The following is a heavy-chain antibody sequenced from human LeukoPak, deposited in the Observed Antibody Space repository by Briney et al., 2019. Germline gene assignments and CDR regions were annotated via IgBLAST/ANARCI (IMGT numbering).Heavy chain of an antibody. Sequence: PSETLSLTCTVSGGSIVSHYWNWIRQPAGRGLEWIGRFYASGTTNTSPSLKSRVTMSVDTSKNQFSLKLSSVSAADTAVYYCARAQGGYSFDYWGQGTLVTVSS. CDR1: GGSIVSHY. CDR2: FYASGTT. CDR3: ARAQGGYSFDY. V-gene: IGHV4-4*07. D-gene: IGHD5-18*01. J-gene: IGHJ4*02.